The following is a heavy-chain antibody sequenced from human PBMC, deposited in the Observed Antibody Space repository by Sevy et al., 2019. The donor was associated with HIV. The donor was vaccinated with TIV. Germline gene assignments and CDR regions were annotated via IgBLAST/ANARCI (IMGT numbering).Heavy chain of an antibody. J-gene: IGHJ1*01. V-gene: IGHV1-69*06. Sequence: ASVKVSCKAPGGTFSSYAISWVRQAPGQGLEWMGGIIPIFGTANYAQKFQGRVTITADKSTSTAYMELSSLRSEDTAVYYCASLYDYYGSGSYYIEYFQHWGQGTLVTVSS. CDR2: IIPIFGTA. CDR1: GGTFSSYA. D-gene: IGHD3-10*01. CDR3: ASLYDYYGSGSYYIEYFQH.